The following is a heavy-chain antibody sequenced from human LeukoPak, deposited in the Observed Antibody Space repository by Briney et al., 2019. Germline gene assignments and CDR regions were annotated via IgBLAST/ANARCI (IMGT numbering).Heavy chain of an antibody. CDR1: GFTFSSYE. CDR2: ISWDDDST. Sequence: GGSLRLSCAASGFTFSSYEMNWVRQAPGKGLEWVAAISWDDDSTYYVDSVKGRFTISRDNSKNSLYLQMNSLRSDDTALYYCARGLGGLDWGQGTLVTVSS. J-gene: IGHJ4*02. CDR3: ARGLGGLD. D-gene: IGHD3-10*01. V-gene: IGHV3-43D*04.